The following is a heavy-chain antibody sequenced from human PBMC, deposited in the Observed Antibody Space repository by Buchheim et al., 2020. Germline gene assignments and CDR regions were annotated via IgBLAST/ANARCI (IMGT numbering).Heavy chain of an antibody. CDR1: GFTFSSYA. CDR2: IGHGSGSF. J-gene: IGHJ5*02. V-gene: IGHV3-23*01. CDR3: ARNLALGIPTYDL. D-gene: IGHD2/OR15-2a*01. Sequence: EVQLLQSGGGSIQPGGSLRLSCSASGFTFSSYAMTWVRQAPGKGLKWLSAIGHGSGSFYYADSVKGRFTVSRDNFRNILYLQMDSLRAEDTAIYYCARNLALGIPTYDLWGQGTL.